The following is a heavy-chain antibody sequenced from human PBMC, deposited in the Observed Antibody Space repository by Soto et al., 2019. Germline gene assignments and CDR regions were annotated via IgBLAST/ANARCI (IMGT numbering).Heavy chain of an antibody. Sequence: TGGSLRLSCAASGITFSSYAMNWVRQAPGKGLEWVSSISGSGGSTYYADSGKGRFTISRDNSKNTLYLQMNSLRVEDTAVYYCAKGIKIWFGTSTFDYWGQGTLVTVSS. CDR1: GITFSSYA. J-gene: IGHJ4*02. D-gene: IGHD3-10*01. CDR2: ISGSGGST. CDR3: AKGIKIWFGTSTFDY. V-gene: IGHV3-23*01.